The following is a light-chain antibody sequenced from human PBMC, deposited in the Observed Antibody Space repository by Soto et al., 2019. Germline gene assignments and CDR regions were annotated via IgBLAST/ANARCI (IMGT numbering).Light chain of an antibody. CDR3: EAWDGSLNNVL. CDR1: GSSIGTNT. CDR2: GDN. Sequence: QSVLTQPPSASGTPGQRVIISCSGSGSSIGTNTVNWYRQLPGTAPKLLIYGDNQRPSRVPDRFSGSKSGTSASLAISGLQSEDEADYYCEAWDGSLNNVLFGGGTKLTVL. J-gene: IGLJ2*01. V-gene: IGLV1-44*01.